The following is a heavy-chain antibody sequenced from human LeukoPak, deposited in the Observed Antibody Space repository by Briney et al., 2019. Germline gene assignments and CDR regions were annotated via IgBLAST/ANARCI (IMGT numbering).Heavy chain of an antibody. V-gene: IGHV4-34*01. J-gene: IGHJ6*02. Sequence: PSETLSLTCAVYGGSFSGYYWSWIRQPPGKGLEWIGEINHSGSTNYNPSLKSRVTISVDTSKNQFSLKLSSVTAADTAVYYCARESRVLVGVYYYYYGMDVWGQGTTVTVSS. CDR3: ARESRVLVGVYYYYYGMDV. CDR2: INHSGST. CDR1: GGSFSGYY. D-gene: IGHD2-8*01.